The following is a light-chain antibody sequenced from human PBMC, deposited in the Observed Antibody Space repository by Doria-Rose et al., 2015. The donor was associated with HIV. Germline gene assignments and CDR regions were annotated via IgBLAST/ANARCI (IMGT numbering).Light chain of an antibody. CDR1: QRVKSSY. CDR3: HQYGTSWT. Sequence: TQSPGTLSLSPGERATLSCRASQRVKSSYLAWYQQKPGQAPRLLIYDASTRATGIPDRFSGSGSGTDFTLTINRLEPEDFALYYCHQYGTSWTFGQGTEVEI. CDR2: DAS. V-gene: IGKV3-20*01. J-gene: IGKJ1*01.